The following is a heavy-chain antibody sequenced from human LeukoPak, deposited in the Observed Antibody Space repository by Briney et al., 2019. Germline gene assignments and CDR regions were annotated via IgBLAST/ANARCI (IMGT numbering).Heavy chain of an antibody. V-gene: IGHV3-74*01. Sequence: GGSLRLSCAASGFTFHTYWMHWVRQAPGKGPEWVSRINSDGTSTSYADSVKGRFTISRDNAKNTLYLQMNSLRAEDTAVYYCAKIGGSYSFDYWGQGTLVTVSS. J-gene: IGHJ4*02. CDR2: INSDGTST. CDR3: AKIGGSYSFDY. D-gene: IGHD1-26*01. CDR1: GFTFHTYW.